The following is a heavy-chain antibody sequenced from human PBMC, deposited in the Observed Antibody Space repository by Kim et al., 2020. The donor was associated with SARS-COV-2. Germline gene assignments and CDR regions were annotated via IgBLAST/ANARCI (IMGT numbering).Heavy chain of an antibody. D-gene: IGHD6-13*01. J-gene: IGHJ5*02. CDR2: IYYSGST. CDR3: ARDVRAAAGTNIWFDP. CDR1: GGSISSYY. V-gene: IGHV4-59*13. Sequence: SETLSLTCTVSGGSISSYYWSWIRQPPGKGLEWIGYIYYSGSTNYNPSLKSRVTISVDTSKNQFSLKLSSVTAADTAVYYCARDVRAAAGTNIWFDPWGQGTLVTVSS.